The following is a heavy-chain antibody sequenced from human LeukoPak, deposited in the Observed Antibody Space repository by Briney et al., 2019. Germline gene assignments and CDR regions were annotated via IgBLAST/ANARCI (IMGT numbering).Heavy chain of an antibody. CDR2: IYSGGST. CDR1: GFTVNSNY. J-gene: IGHJ3*02. D-gene: IGHD1-1*01. Sequence: GGSLRLSCAPSGFTVNSNYVSWVCQARGEGLEWVSDIYSGGSTYYPDSAKGRFTISRDNSKNTLYLQMNSLKAEDTAVYYCARNGNHGAFDIWGQGTMVTVSS. CDR3: ARNGNHGAFDI. V-gene: IGHV3-66*01.